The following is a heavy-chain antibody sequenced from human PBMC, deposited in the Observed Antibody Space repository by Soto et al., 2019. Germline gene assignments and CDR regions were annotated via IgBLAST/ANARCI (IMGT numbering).Heavy chain of an antibody. CDR2: INHSGVT. Sequence: ETLSLTCAVYGGSFSGYYWSWIRQPPGKGLEWIGEINHSGVTNYKPSLKRRVTISVDTSKNQFSLQLKSVTAADTALYYCARLSGSYYYAMDVWGQGSTVTVSS. CDR1: GGSFSGYY. J-gene: IGHJ6*02. D-gene: IGHD5-12*01. V-gene: IGHV4-34*01. CDR3: ARLSGSYYYAMDV.